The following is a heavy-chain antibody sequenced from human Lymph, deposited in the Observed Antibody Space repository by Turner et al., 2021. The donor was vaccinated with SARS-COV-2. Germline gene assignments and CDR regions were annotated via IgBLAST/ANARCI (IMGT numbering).Heavy chain of an antibody. J-gene: IGHJ4*02. V-gene: IGHV4-39*01. CDR2: IYYSGST. Sequence: QLQLQESGPGLAKPSETLSLTCTVSGCSISSSSYYWGWIRQPPGKGLEWIGSIYYSGSTYYNPSLKSRVTISVDTSKNQFSLKLSSVTAADTAVYYCARAPFIIVLMMYASGYFDNWGQGTLVTVSS. CDR1: GCSISSSSYY. CDR3: ARAPFIIVLMMYASGYFDN. D-gene: IGHD2-8*01.